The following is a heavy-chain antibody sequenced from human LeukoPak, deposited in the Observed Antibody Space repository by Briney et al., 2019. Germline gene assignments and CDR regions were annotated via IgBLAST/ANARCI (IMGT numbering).Heavy chain of an antibody. Sequence: ASVKVSCKASGYTFGTHWMHWVRQAPGQGLEWMGIINPSGDFRSYAQKFQGRVTVTRDMSTRTVYMELSDLEPEDTAVYYCARGGSDGGYYYYYYMDVWGKGTTVTVSS. V-gene: IGHV1-46*01. CDR2: INPSGDFR. CDR3: ARGGSDGGYYYYYYMDV. D-gene: IGHD2-15*01. J-gene: IGHJ6*03. CDR1: GYTFGTHW.